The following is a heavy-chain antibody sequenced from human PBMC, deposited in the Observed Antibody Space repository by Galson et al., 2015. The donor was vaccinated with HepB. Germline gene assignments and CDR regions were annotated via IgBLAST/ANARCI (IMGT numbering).Heavy chain of an antibody. CDR3: ARRGDHHDDSASYWVGYSDL. CDR1: GYIFTSYE. V-gene: IGHV1-18*04. Sequence: SVKVSCKASGYIFTSYEINWVRLAPGQGLEWMGSISGYSARTTYIPRLQGRVTMTRDTLTSTVHMELRSLRSDDTAVYYCARRGDHHDDSASYWVGYSDLWGRGTRLTVSS. D-gene: IGHD3-22*01. CDR2: ISGYSART. J-gene: IGHJ2*01.